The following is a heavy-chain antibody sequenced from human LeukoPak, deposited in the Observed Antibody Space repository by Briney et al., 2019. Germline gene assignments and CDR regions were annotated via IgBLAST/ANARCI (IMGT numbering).Heavy chain of an antibody. CDR1: GFTFNTYL. V-gene: IGHV3-7*01. CDR2: IDQGGSTK. Sequence: PGGSLRLSCAASGFTFNTYLMIWVRQAPGKGLEWVANIDQGGSTKYYVDSLKGRFTSSRDNAKNSLYLQMNSLRAEDTAVYYCVRDKGGRSGAIYYDAFDVWGQGTMVTVSS. D-gene: IGHD1-26*01. CDR3: VRDKGGRSGAIYYDAFDV. J-gene: IGHJ3*01.